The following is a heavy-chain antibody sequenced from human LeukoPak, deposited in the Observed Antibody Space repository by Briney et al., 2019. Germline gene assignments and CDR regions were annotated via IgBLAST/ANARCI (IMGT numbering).Heavy chain of an antibody. J-gene: IGHJ4*02. D-gene: IGHD1-20*01. Sequence: ASVKVSCKASGYTFTDYYMHWVRQAPGQGLEWMGWINPKSGVTNYAQKFQGRVTLTSDTSISTAYMELSRLTSDDTAVYYCAPTYSGYNYYFDYWGQGTLVTVSS. CDR1: GYTFTDYY. CDR2: INPKSGVT. V-gene: IGHV1-2*02. CDR3: APTYSGYNYYFDY.